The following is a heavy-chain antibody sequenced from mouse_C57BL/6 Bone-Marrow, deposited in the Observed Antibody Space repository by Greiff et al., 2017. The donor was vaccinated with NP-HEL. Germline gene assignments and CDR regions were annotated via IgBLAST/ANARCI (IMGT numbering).Heavy chain of an antibody. CDR3: ARENYGSEDYFDY. CDR2: ISYDGSN. V-gene: IGHV3-6*01. Sequence: VQLKESGPGLVKPSQSLSLTCSVTGYSITSGYYWNWIRQFPGNKLEWMGYISYDGSNNYNPSLKNRISITRDTSKNQFFLKLNSVTTEDTATYYCARENYGSEDYFDYWGQGTTLTVSS. D-gene: IGHD1-1*01. CDR1: GYSITSGYY. J-gene: IGHJ2*01.